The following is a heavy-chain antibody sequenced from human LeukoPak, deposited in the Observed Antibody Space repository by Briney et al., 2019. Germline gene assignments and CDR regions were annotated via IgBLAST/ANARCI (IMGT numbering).Heavy chain of an antibody. CDR2: ISYDGSNK. J-gene: IGHJ4*02. V-gene: IGHV3-30-3*01. D-gene: IGHD3-16*01. CDR3: ARATRGTYDY. CDR1: GFTFRSYA. Sequence: GGSLRLSCAASGFTFRSYAMHWVRQAPGKGLEWVAVISYDGSNKYYADSVKGRFTISRDNSKNTLYLQMNSLRAEDTAVYYCARATRGTYDYWGQGTLVTVSS.